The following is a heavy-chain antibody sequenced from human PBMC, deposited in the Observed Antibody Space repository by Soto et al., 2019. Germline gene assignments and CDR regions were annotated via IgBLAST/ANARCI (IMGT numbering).Heavy chain of an antibody. CDR2: FDPEDGET. CDR1: GYTLTELS. CDR3: ATAYRGRLEPDSNYYYYYYTDV. Sequence: ASVKVSCKVSGYTLTELSMHWVRQAPGKGLEWMGGFDPEDGETIYAQKFQGRVTMTEDTSTDKGYMELSSLRSEDTAVYYCATAYRGRLEPDSNYYYYYYTDVWGKGTTVTVSS. V-gene: IGHV1-24*01. J-gene: IGHJ6*03. D-gene: IGHD1-1*01.